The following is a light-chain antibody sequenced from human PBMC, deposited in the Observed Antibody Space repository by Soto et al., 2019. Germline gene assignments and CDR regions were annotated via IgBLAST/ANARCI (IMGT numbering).Light chain of an antibody. Sequence: DIQMTQSPSSLSASVGDRVTITCQASQDISNYLNWYQQKPGKAPKLLIYDASNLETGVPARFNGSVSGTDFTFPISNLQPEDIATYYCQQYDNLLYTFGQGTKLEIK. J-gene: IGKJ2*01. CDR2: DAS. CDR3: QQYDNLLYT. CDR1: QDISNY. V-gene: IGKV1-33*01.